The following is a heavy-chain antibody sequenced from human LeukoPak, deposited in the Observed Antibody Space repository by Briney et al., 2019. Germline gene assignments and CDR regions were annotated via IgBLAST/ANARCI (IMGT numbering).Heavy chain of an antibody. J-gene: IGHJ4*02. V-gene: IGHV3-21*01. D-gene: IGHD2-21*02. CDR1: GFTFSSYS. CDR3: ARSSWGDYYFDY. Sequence: GGSLRLSCAASGFTFSSYSMNWVRQAPGKGLEWVSSISSSSSYIYYADSVKGRFTISRDNAKNSLYLQMNSLRAEDTAVYYCARSSWGDYYFDYWGQGTLVTVSS. CDR2: ISSSSSYI.